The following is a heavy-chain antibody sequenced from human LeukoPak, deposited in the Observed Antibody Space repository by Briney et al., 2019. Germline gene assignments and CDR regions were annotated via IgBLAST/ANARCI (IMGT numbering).Heavy chain of an antibody. CDR1: GVTFSNAW. V-gene: IGHV3-15*01. CDR3: AVGYGDLDY. J-gene: IGHJ4*02. Sequence: GGSLRLSCTASGVTFSNAWMSWVRQAPGKGLEWVGLIKSKADGATIDYAAPVKGRFTISRDDSKNTLYLQMNSLRAEDTAVYYCAVGYGDLDYWGQGTLVTVSS. D-gene: IGHD4-17*01. CDR2: IKSKADGATI.